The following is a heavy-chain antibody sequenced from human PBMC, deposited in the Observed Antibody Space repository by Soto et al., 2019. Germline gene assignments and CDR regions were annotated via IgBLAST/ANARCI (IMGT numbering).Heavy chain of an antibody. CDR3: ASYDSSGSYFDY. D-gene: IGHD3-22*01. CDR2: IYYSGST. Sequence: ASETLSLTCTVSGGSISSYYWSWIRQPPGKGLEWIGYIYYSGSTNYNPSLKSRVTISVDTSKNQFSLKLSSVTAADTAVYYCASYDSSGSYFDYWGQGTLVTVSS. J-gene: IGHJ4*02. V-gene: IGHV4-59*08. CDR1: GGSISSYY.